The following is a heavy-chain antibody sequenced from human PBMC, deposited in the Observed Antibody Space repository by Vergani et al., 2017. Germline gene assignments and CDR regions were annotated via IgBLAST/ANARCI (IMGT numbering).Heavy chain of an antibody. J-gene: IGHJ4*02. D-gene: IGHD3-10*01. CDR1: GGSISSHY. CDR3: ARLGYYGSGSYYNQPFDY. V-gene: IGHV4-59*11. CDR2: IYYSGST. Sequence: QVQLQESGPGLVKPSETLSLTCTVSGGSISSHYWSWIRQPPGKGLEWIGYIYYSGSTNYNPSPKSRVTISVDTSKTPFSLKLSSVTAADTAVYYCARLGYYGSGSYYNQPFDYWGQGTLVTVSS.